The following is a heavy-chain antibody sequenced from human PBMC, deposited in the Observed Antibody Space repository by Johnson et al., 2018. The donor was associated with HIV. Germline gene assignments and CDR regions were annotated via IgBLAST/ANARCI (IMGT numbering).Heavy chain of an antibody. V-gene: IGHV3-7*03. Sequence: VQLVESGGGVVRPGGSLRLSCAASGFTFDDYGMSWVRQAPGKGLEWVANIKQDGSEKYYVDSAKGRFTISRDNAKNSLYLQMNSLRAEDTAVYYCARAASDAFDIWGQGTMVTVSS. CDR3: ARAASDAFDI. CDR2: IKQDGSEK. J-gene: IGHJ3*02. CDR1: GFTFDDYG.